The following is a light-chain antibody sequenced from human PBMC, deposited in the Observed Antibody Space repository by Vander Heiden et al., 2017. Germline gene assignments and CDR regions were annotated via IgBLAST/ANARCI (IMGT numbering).Light chain of an antibody. J-gene: IGKJ1*01. V-gene: IGKV1-39*01. CDR3: QQSYSTHPT. Sequence: DIPMTQSPSSLSASVGDRVTITCRASQSISSYLNWYQQKPGKAPKLLIYAASSLQSGVPSRFSGSGSGTDFTLTISSLQPEDFATYYWQQSYSTHPTFGQGTKVEIK. CDR2: AAS. CDR1: QSISSY.